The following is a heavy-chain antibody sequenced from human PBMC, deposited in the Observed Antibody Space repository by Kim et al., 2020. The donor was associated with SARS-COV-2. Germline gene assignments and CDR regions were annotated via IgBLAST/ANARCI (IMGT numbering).Heavy chain of an antibody. CDR3: ARHLRSTSIRFLDHFQFDY. V-gene: IGHV4-39*01. D-gene: IGHD3-3*01. Sequence: SETLSLTCTVSGGSISSSGYYWGWIRQPPGKGLEWIGTVYYPGSTYYNPSLKSRVTISVDTSKNQFSLKLTSMTAADTAVYYCARHLRSTSIRFLDHFQFDYWGQGTLVTVSS. CDR1: GGSISSSGYY. J-gene: IGHJ4*02. CDR2: VYYPGST.